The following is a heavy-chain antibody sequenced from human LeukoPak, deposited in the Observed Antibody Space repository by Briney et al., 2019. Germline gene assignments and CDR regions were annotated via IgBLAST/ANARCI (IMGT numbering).Heavy chain of an antibody. V-gene: IGHV3-15*01. CDR2: IKSKTDGGTT. J-gene: IGHJ4*02. D-gene: IGHD2-8*01. CDR1: GFTFSNAW. CDR3: TTGWMYAIFGAADNYFDY. Sequence: GGSLRLSCAASGFTFSNAWMSWVRQAPGKGLEWVGRIKSKTDGGTTDYAAPVKGRFTISRDDSKNTLYLQMNSLKTEDTAVYYCTTGWMYAIFGAADNYFDYWGQGTLVTVSS.